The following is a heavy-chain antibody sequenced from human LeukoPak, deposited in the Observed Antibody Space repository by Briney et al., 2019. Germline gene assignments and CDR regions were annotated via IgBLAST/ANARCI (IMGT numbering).Heavy chain of an antibody. CDR1: GYTFTGYY. CDR2: FDPEDGET. V-gene: IGHV1-24*01. D-gene: IGHD6-13*01. J-gene: IGHJ4*02. Sequence: ASVKVSCKASGYTFTGYYMHWVRQAPGKGLEWMGGFDPEDGETIYAQKFQGRVTMTEDTSTDTAYMELSSLRSEDTAVYYCAADSPRGAAAGYFDYWGQGTLVTVSS. CDR3: AADSPRGAAAGYFDY.